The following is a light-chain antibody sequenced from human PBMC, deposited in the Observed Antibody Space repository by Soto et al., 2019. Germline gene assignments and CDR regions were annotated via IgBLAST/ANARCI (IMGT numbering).Light chain of an antibody. J-gene: IGLJ3*02. Sequence: QSALTQPASVSGSSGQTITISCTGTSSDVGGYNYVSWYQQYPGKAPKLMIYEVSNRPSGVSNRFSGSKSGNTASLTISGLQAEDDADYYCSSFTSTHTGVFGGGTKLTVL. CDR1: SSDVGGYNY. CDR3: SSFTSTHTGV. V-gene: IGLV2-14*01. CDR2: EVS.